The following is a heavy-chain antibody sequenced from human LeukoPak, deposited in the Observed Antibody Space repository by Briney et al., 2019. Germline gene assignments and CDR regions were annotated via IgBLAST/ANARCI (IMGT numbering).Heavy chain of an antibody. CDR2: IIPIFGTA. Sequence: ASVKVSCKASGGTFSSYAISWVRQAPGQGLEWMGGIIPIFGTANYAQKFQGRVTISADESTSTAYMELSSLRAEDTAVYYCARAGQITRPFDYWGQGTLVTVSS. J-gene: IGHJ4*02. D-gene: IGHD7-27*01. CDR1: GGTFSSYA. V-gene: IGHV1-69*13. CDR3: ARAGQITRPFDY.